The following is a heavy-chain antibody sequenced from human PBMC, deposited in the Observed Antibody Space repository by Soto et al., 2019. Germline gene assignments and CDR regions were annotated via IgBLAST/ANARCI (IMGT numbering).Heavy chain of an antibody. D-gene: IGHD6-13*01. CDR3: ARGGHSSSWYRLEAYFFDY. V-gene: IGHV3-33*01. CDR1: GFTFKSYG. J-gene: IGHJ4*02. CDR2: VWYDGTNK. Sequence: QVQLVESGGGVVQPGRCLRLSCEASGFTFKSYGMPWVRQAPGKGLEWVAVVWYDGTNKKYADSVKGRFNIYRDNSKNTLYLQMDSLRAEDTGIYYCARGGHSSSWYRLEAYFFDYWGQGSLVTVSS.